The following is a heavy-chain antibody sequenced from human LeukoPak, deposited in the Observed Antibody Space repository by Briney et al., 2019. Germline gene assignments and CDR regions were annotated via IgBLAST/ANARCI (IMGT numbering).Heavy chain of an antibody. Sequence: SETLSLTCAVYGGSFSGYYWSWIRQPPGKGLEWIGEINHSGSTNYNPSLKSRVTISVDTSKNQFSLKLSSVTAADTAVYYCALYYYDSSGYQIDYWGQGTLVTVSP. D-gene: IGHD3-22*01. V-gene: IGHV4-34*01. CDR1: GGSFSGYY. CDR3: ALYYYDSSGYQIDY. CDR2: INHSGST. J-gene: IGHJ4*02.